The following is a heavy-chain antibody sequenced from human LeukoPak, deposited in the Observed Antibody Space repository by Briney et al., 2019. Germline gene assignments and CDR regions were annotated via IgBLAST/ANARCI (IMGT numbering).Heavy chain of an antibody. D-gene: IGHD3-3*01. CDR3: ARGYYDFWSGYYTPNWLDP. Sequence: SETPSLTCAVSGYSINNGYFWGWIRQPPGKGLEWIGNIYHSGNTYYNPSLKSRVTISVDTPKNQFSLKLSSVTAADTAVYYCARGYYDFWSGYYTPNWLDPWGQGTLVTVSS. V-gene: IGHV4-38-2*01. CDR1: GYSINNGYF. J-gene: IGHJ5*02. CDR2: IYHSGNT.